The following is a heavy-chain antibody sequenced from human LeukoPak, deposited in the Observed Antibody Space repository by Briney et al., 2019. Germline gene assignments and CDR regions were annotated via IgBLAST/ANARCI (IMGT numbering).Heavy chain of an antibody. Sequence: GGSLRLSCAASGFTFSSYEMNWVRQAPGKGLEWVSYISSSGSTIYYADSVKGRFTISRDNAKNSLYLQMNGLRAEDTAVYYCARGGTHIVVVPAAPPVVGGYDGAFDIWGQGTMVTVSS. CDR1: GFTFSSYE. J-gene: IGHJ3*02. D-gene: IGHD2-2*01. V-gene: IGHV3-48*03. CDR2: ISSSGSTI. CDR3: ARGGTHIVVVPAAPPVVGGYDGAFDI.